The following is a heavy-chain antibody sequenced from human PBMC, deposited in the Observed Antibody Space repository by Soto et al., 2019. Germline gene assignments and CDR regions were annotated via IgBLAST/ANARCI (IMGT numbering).Heavy chain of an antibody. J-gene: IGHJ5*02. V-gene: IGHV2-5*01. Sequence: QITLKESGPTLVKPTQTLTLTCIFSGFSLRTSGVGVGWIRQPPGKALEWLGFIYWNDDKRYSPSLKSRLTITKDTSKNQVVLTMTNMDPVDTATYYCAKSGSSGWYGWFDPWRQGSLVTVSS. CDR2: IYWNDDK. CDR1: GFSLRTSGVG. CDR3: AKSGSSGWYGWFDP. D-gene: IGHD6-19*01.